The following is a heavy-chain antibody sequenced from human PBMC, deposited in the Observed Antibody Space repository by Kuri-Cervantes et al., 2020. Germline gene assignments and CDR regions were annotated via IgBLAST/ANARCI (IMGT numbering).Heavy chain of an antibody. V-gene: IGHV3-9*01. CDR1: GFTFDDYA. CDR2: ISWNSGSI. D-gene: IGHD7-27*01. Sequence: SLKISCAASGFTFDDYAMHWVRQAPGKGLEWVSGISWNSGSIGYADSVKGRFTISRDNAKKSLYLQMNSLRAEDTALYYCAGANWGSLSGAFDIWGQGTMVTVSS. J-gene: IGHJ3*02. CDR3: AGANWGSLSGAFDI.